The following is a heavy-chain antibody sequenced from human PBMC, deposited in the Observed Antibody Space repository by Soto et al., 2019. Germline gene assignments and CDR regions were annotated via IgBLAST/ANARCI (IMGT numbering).Heavy chain of an antibody. J-gene: IGHJ4*02. Sequence: QLQLRESGSGLVKTSQTRSLTCAVSGGSISSGGYSWSWIRQPPGKGLEWIGYIYHSGSTYYNPSLKSRVTISVDRSKNQFSLKLSSVTAADTAVYYCAGGIAARPLGYWGQGTLVTVSS. V-gene: IGHV4-30-2*01. CDR2: IYHSGST. CDR3: AGGIAARPLGY. CDR1: GGSISSGGYS. D-gene: IGHD6-6*01.